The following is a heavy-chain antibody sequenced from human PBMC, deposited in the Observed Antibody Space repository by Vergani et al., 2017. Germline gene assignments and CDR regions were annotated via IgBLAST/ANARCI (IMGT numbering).Heavy chain of an antibody. Sequence: QITLKESGPTLVKPTQTLTLTCTFSGFSLSTSGEGVAWVRQPPGKALEWLALIYWNDDKRYSPSLKRRLTLTKDTSKNRVVLTMTDMDPADTATYYCAHNPSVGRGLTNGLYYYYYYGMDVWGQGTAVTVSS. CDR1: GFSLSTSGEG. J-gene: IGHJ6*02. CDR3: AHNPSVGRGLTNGLYYYYYYGMDV. V-gene: IGHV2-5*01. CDR2: IYWNDDK. D-gene: IGHD2-8*01.